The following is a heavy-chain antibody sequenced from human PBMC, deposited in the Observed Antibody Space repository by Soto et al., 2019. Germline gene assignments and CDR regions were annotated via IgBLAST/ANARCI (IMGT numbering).Heavy chain of an antibody. CDR2: ISVYHGNT. CDR3: AKDCSGPRCGLDI. CDR1: WYTLCKYG. Sequence: ASVXVAFRACWYTLCKYGIILFLQAPGQGLEWVGWISVYHGNTVHAQKFRGRVKMTTDTSTSTAYMELGSLKSDDTAIYYCAKDCSGPRCGLDIWGHGTLVTVS. V-gene: IGHV1-18*01. J-gene: IGHJ4*01. D-gene: IGHD2-15*01.